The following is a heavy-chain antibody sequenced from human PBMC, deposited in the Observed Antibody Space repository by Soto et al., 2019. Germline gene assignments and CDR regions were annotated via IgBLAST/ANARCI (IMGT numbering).Heavy chain of an antibody. CDR1: GFNFSRFA. Sequence: PGGSLRLSCAASGFNFSRFAMHWVRQAPGQGLEWVALISYEGSDKYYADSVQGRFTISRDNSKNTLYLQMNSLRAEDTAVFYCARDSQNILGFSFGMDVWGQGTTVTVSS. CDR3: ARDSQNILGFSFGMDV. J-gene: IGHJ6*02. D-gene: IGHD1-26*01. V-gene: IGHV3-30-3*01. CDR2: ISYEGSDK.